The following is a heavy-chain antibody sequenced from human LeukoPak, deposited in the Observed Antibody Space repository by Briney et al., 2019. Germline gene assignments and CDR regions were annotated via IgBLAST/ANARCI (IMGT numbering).Heavy chain of an antibody. V-gene: IGHV3-7*01. CDR3: AREPSAVNYFDY. CDR1: GFTFSSCW. CDR2: IKQDGSEK. Sequence: GGSLRLSCAASGFTFSSCWMSWVRQAPGKGLEWVANIKQDGSEKYYVDSVKGRFTISRDNAKNSLYLQMNSLRAEDTAVYYCAREPSAVNYFDYWGQGTLVTVSS. J-gene: IGHJ4*02. D-gene: IGHD2-2*01.